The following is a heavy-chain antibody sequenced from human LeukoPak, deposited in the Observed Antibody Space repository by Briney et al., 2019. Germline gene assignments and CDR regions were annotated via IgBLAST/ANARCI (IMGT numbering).Heavy chain of an antibody. CDR1: GFTFDDYG. D-gene: IGHD1-26*01. CDR3: ARALVRPTHDAFDI. J-gene: IGHJ3*02. CDR2: INWNGGST. Sequence: PGGSLRLSCAASGFTFDDYGMSWVRQAPGKGLEWVSGINWNGGSTGNADSVKGRFTISRDNAKNSLHLQMNSLRAEDTTLYYCARALVRPTHDAFDIWGQGTMVTVSS. V-gene: IGHV3-20*04.